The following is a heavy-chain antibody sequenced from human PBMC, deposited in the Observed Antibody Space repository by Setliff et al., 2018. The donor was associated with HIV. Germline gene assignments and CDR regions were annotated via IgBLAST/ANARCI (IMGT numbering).Heavy chain of an antibody. CDR2: ISGGGDRT. D-gene: IGHD3-22*01. J-gene: IGHJ4*02. CDR3: AKTYYYDSSGYYYFDS. CDR1: GFTFSNAW. Sequence: PGGSLRLSCAASGFTFSNAWMTWVRQATGKGLEWVSAISGGGDRTYHADSVRGRFTISRDNSKNTLYLQMNSLRAEDTAVYYCAKTYYYDSSGYYYFDSWGQGTLVTVSS. V-gene: IGHV3-23*01.